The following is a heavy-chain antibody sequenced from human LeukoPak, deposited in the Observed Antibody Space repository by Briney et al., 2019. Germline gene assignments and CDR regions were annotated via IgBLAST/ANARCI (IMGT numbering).Heavy chain of an antibody. Sequence: GGSLRLSCAASGFTFSSYWMHWVRQAPGKGLVWVSRLNGDGSSTNYADSVKGRFTISRDNAKNTLFLQMNSLRAEDTAVYYCTRDRSRAEDDWGQGTLVTVSS. CDR1: GFTFSSYW. J-gene: IGHJ4*02. V-gene: IGHV3-74*01. D-gene: IGHD1-14*01. CDR3: TRDRSRAEDD. CDR2: LNGDGSST.